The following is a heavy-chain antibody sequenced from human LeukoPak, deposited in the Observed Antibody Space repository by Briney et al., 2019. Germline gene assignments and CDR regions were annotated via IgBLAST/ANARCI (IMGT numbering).Heavy chain of an antibody. J-gene: IGHJ4*02. CDR1: GFTFSSYS. D-gene: IGHD3-16*01. CDR2: ISSSSSTI. V-gene: IGHV3-48*04. CDR3: ARDLGRFD. Sequence: PGGSLRLSCAVSGFTFSSYSMNWVRQAPGKGLEWVSYISSSSSTIYYADSVKGRFTISRDNAKNSLYLRMNSLRAEDTAVYYCARDLGRFDWGQGTLVTVSS.